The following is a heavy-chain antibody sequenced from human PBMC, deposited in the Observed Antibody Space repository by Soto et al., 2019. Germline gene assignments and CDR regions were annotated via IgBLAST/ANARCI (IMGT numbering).Heavy chain of an antibody. V-gene: IGHV3-73*01. D-gene: IGHD3-10*01. CDR2: IRSKANSYAT. Sequence: GGSLRLCCAASGLTFCGSAMHWVRQASGKGLEWVGRIRSKANSYATAYAASVKGRFTISRDDSKNTAYLQMNSLKTEDTAVYYCTRLGVTMVRGANDYWGQGTLVTVSS. J-gene: IGHJ4*02. CDR1: GLTFCGSA. CDR3: TRLGVTMVRGANDY.